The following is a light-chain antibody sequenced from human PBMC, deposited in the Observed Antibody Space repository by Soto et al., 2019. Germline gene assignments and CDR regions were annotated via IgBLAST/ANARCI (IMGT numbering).Light chain of an antibody. Sequence: EIVLTQSPATLSLSPGERATLSCRASQSVSSYLAWYQQKPGQAPRLLIYDASNRATGIPARFSGSGSGTDFTLAISSLEPEDFAVYYCQQRSTWPPTVGPGTKVDIK. CDR1: QSVSSY. CDR3: QQRSTWPPT. J-gene: IGKJ3*01. CDR2: DAS. V-gene: IGKV3-11*01.